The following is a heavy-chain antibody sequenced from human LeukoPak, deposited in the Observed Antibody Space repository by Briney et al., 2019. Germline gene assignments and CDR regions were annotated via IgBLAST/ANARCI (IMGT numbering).Heavy chain of an antibody. J-gene: IGHJ4*02. V-gene: IGHV1-2*02. CDR3: ARSSPYYDFWSGYYSFFDY. CDR1: GYIFTDYY. CDR2: INPNSGGT. Sequence: ASVKVSCKASGYIFTDYYMHWVRQAPGQGLEWMGWINPNSGGTKYAQKFQGRVTMTRDTSISTAYMELSSLRSDDTAVYYCARSSPYYDFWSGYYSFFDYWGQGGLVTVSS. D-gene: IGHD3-3*01.